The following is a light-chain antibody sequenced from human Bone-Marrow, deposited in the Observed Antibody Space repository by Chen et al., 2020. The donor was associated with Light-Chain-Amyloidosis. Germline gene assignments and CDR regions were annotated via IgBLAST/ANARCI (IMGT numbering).Light chain of an antibody. CDR3: LVWDRSGDRPE. Sequence: SYVLTQPSSVSVAPGQKATIACGGNNIGSTSVHWYQQTPGQAPLLVVYDDSDRPSGIPARLYGSNWGNTVTLPTRRVAAGDDTEYYCLVWDRSGDRPEFCGATKLTLL. V-gene: IGLV3-21*02. CDR2: DDS. CDR1: NIGSTS. J-gene: IGLJ3*02.